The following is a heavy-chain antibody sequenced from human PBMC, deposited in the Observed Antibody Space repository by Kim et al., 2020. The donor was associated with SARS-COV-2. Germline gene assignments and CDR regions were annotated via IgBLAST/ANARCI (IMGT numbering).Heavy chain of an antibody. Sequence: SETLSLTCTVSGGSISSSSYYWGWIRQPPGKGLEWIGSIYYSGSTYYNPSLKSRVTISVDTSKNQFSLKLSSVTAADTAVYYCAREVRFLEWSYGMDVWGQGTTVTVSS. CDR3: AREVRFLEWSYGMDV. J-gene: IGHJ6*02. CDR1: GGSISSSSYY. CDR2: IYYSGST. V-gene: IGHV4-39*02. D-gene: IGHD3-3*01.